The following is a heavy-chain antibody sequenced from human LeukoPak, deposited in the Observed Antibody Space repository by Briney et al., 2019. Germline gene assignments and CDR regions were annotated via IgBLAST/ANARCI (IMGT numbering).Heavy chain of an antibody. V-gene: IGHV4-59*01. CDR3: ASRVVVPAAAVGAFDI. D-gene: IGHD2-2*01. CDR2: IYYTGST. J-gene: IGHJ3*02. Sequence: PSETLSLTCTVSGGSISTYYWSWIRQPPGKGLEYIGYIYYTGSTNYNPSLKSRVTISVDTSKNQFSLKLSSVTAADTAVYYCASRVVVPAAAVGAFDIWGQGTMVTVSS. CDR1: GGSISTYY.